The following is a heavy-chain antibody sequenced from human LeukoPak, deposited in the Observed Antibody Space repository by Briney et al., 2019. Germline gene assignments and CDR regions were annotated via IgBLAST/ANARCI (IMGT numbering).Heavy chain of an antibody. Sequence: KSSETLSLTCNVSGVSISTNYWSWIRQPPGKGLEWIGRIHTSGITNYNPSLKSRVTMSLDTSKNQFSLNLSSVTAADTAVYYCAREDYSSRGLDYWGQGTLVTSSS. CDR2: IHTSGIT. CDR1: GVSISTNY. J-gene: IGHJ4*02. V-gene: IGHV4-4*07. CDR3: AREDYSSRGLDY. D-gene: IGHD6-13*01.